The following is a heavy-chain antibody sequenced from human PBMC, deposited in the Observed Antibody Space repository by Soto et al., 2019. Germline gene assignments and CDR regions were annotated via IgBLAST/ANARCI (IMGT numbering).Heavy chain of an antibody. CDR3: ARHGKYDSSGYSLDYFDY. J-gene: IGHJ4*02. CDR1: GYSFPNYW. Sequence: KISCKGSGYSFPNYWIAWVRQMPGKGLEWMGIIYPGDSDARYSPSFRDQVTISADKSINTAYLQWSSLKASDTAMYFCARHGKYDSSGYSLDYFDYWGQGAQVTVSS. D-gene: IGHD3-22*01. V-gene: IGHV5-51*01. CDR2: IYPGDSDA.